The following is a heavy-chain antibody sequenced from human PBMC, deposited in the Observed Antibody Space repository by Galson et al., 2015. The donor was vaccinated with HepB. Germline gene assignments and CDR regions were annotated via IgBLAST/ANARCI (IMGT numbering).Heavy chain of an antibody. CDR2: IWFDGSNK. J-gene: IGHJ4*02. Sequence: SLRLSCAASGFTFSRYGLHWVRQAPGKGLEWVAVIWFDGSNKYYADSVKGRFTISRDNSKNTLYLQMNSLRAEDTAVYYCARDNRLYCGGDCFFDYWDQGTLVTVSS. D-gene: IGHD2-21*02. CDR3: ARDNRLYCGGDCFFDY. CDR1: GFTFSRYG. V-gene: IGHV3-33*08.